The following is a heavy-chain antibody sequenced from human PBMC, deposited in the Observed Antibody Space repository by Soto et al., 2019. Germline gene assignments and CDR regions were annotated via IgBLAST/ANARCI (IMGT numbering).Heavy chain of an antibody. CDR1: GFTVSSNY. Sequence: GGSLRLSCAASGFTVSSNYMSWVRQAPGKGLEWVSAISGSGGSTYYADSVKGRFTISRDNSKNTLYLQMNSLRAEDTAVYYCAKDELATFYYYYGMDVWGQGTTVTVSS. CDR2: ISGSGGST. D-gene: IGHD5-12*01. V-gene: IGHV3-23*01. J-gene: IGHJ6*02. CDR3: AKDELATFYYYYGMDV.